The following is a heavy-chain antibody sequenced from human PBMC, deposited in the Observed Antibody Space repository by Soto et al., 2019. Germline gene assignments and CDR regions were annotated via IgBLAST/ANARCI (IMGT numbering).Heavy chain of an antibody. CDR1: GYTFTSYG. CDR3: GRDTMVRGVIIPPYYYGMDV. Sequence: ASVKVSCKASGYTFTSYGISWVRQAPGQGLEWMGWISAYNGNTNYAQKLQGRVTMTTDTSTSTAYMELRSLRSDDTAVYYCGRDTMVRGVIIPPYYYGMDVWGQGTTVTVSS. J-gene: IGHJ6*02. D-gene: IGHD3-10*01. V-gene: IGHV1-18*01. CDR2: ISAYNGNT.